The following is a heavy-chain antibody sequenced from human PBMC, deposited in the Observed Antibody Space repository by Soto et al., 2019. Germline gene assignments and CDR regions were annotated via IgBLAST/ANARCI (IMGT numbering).Heavy chain of an antibody. J-gene: IGHJ3*02. V-gene: IGHV1-58*01. CDR1: GFTFTSSA. Sequence: SVKVSCKASGFTFTSSAVQWVRQARGQRLEWIGWIVVGSGNTNYAQKFQERVTITRDTSTSTAYMELSSLRSEDTAVYYCAALRGHEDCSSTSCPVDAFDIWGQGTMVTVSS. D-gene: IGHD2-2*01. CDR3: AALRGHEDCSSTSCPVDAFDI. CDR2: IVVGSGNT.